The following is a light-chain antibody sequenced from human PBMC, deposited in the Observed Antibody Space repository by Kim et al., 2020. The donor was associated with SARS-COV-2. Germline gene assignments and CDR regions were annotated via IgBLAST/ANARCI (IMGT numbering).Light chain of an antibody. J-gene: IGKJ4*01. CDR1: QSVSSS. V-gene: IGKV3-15*01. Sequence: EIVMTQSPATLSVSPGERVTLSCRASQSVSSSLAWYQQKPGQAPRVLIHDASTRATGIPARFSGSGSGTEFTLSISSLQSEDFAVYYCQQYNKWPLTFGGGTKVDIK. CDR3: QQYNKWPLT. CDR2: DAS.